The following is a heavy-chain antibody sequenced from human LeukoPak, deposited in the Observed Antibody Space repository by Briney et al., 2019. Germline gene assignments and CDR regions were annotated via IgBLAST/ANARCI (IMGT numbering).Heavy chain of an antibody. D-gene: IGHD6-6*01. V-gene: IGHV4-59*01. CDR3: ARGGAARPHFQN. CDR1: GGSISTYY. CDR2: IYHSGST. Sequence: SETLSLTCTVSGGSISTYYWNWIRQPPGKGLEWIGYIYHSGSTDYNPSLQSRVTISVDTSKNQFSLNLNSVTAADTAVYYCARGGAARPHFQNWGQGTLVAVSS. J-gene: IGHJ1*01.